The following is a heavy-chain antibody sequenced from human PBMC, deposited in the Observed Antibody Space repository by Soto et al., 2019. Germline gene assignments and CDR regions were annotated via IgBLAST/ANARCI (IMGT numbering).Heavy chain of an antibody. CDR1: GFTFSSYA. J-gene: IGHJ4*02. CDR2: ISYDGSNK. CDR3: ARDQDYSRYYFDY. Sequence: QVQLVESGGGVVQPGRSLRLSCAASGFTFSSYAMHWVRQAPGKGLEWVAVISYDGSNKYYADSVKGRITISRDNSKNTLYLQMNSLRADDTAVYYCARDQDYSRYYFDYWGQGTLVAVSS. D-gene: IGHD2-21*01. V-gene: IGHV3-30-3*01.